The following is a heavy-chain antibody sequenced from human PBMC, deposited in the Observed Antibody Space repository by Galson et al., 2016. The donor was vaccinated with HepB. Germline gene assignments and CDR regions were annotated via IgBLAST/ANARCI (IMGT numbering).Heavy chain of an antibody. D-gene: IGHD1-26*01. Sequence: SVKVSCKASGYTFSSYAMHWVRQAPGQRLEWMGWINTANGNTKYSQKLQGRVTITRDTSASTAYMELSSLKSEDTAVYYCARGIFSGSYSTGLYYFDYWGQGILVTVSS. CDR3: ARGIFSGSYSTGLYYFDY. CDR2: INTANGNT. J-gene: IGHJ4*02. CDR1: GYTFSSYA. V-gene: IGHV1-3*04.